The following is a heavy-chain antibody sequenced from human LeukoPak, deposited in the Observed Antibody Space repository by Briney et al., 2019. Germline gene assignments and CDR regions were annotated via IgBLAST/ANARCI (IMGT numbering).Heavy chain of an antibody. CDR1: GFTFSNYG. Sequence: GWSLRLSCAASGFTFSNYGMNWVRQAPGKGLEWVSGISGSGDRTYYADSVKGRFTISRDNSKNTLYLQMNNLRAEDTAVYYCAKRVPDYRGQGTLVTVSS. CDR2: ISGSGDRT. J-gene: IGHJ4*02. CDR3: AKRVPDY. V-gene: IGHV3-23*01.